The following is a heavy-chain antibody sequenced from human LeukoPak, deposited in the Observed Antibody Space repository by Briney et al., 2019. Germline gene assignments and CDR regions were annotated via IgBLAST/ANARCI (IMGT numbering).Heavy chain of an antibody. J-gene: IGHJ4*02. CDR2: IRYDGSNK. CDR1: GFTFTNYG. D-gene: IGHD6-19*01. V-gene: IGHV3-30*02. CDR3: ASQFTESNGWYFDY. Sequence: GGSLRLSCAASGFTFTNYGMHWVRQAPGKGLEWVAFIRYDGSNKYYADSVKGRFIISRDSSKNTLHLQMNSLRAEDTAVYYCASQFTESNGWYFDYWGQGTQVTVSS.